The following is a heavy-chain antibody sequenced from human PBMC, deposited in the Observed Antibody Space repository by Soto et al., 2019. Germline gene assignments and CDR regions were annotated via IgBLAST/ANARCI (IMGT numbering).Heavy chain of an antibody. J-gene: IGHJ6*02. CDR3: ASRAFLVEFYYCCGMDV. CDR1: GGTFSSYA. CDR2: IIPIIGTA. V-gene: IGHV1-69*01. D-gene: IGHD3-3*02. Sequence: QVQLVQSGAEVKKPGSSVKVSCKASGGTFSSYAISWVRQAPGQGLEWMGGIIPIIGTANYAQKFQGRVTITADDSTSTAYMELRSLRSEDTAVYYVASRAFLVEFYYCCGMDVWGQGTTVTVSS.